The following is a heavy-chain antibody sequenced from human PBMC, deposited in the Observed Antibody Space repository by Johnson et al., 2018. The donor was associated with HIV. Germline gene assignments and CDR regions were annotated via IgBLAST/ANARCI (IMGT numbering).Heavy chain of an antibody. CDR3: AKDRWSTGGAFDI. V-gene: IGHV3-11*01. Sequence: QVQLVESGGGVVQPGRSLRLSCAASGFAFSDYYMSWISQAPGRGLAWVSYITSSGRTKYYADSVKGRFTISRDNAKNSLYLQMNSLRAEDTALYYCAKDRWSTGGAFDIWGQGTMVTVSS. CDR1: GFAFSDYY. J-gene: IGHJ3*02. CDR2: ITSSGRTK. D-gene: IGHD3-10*01.